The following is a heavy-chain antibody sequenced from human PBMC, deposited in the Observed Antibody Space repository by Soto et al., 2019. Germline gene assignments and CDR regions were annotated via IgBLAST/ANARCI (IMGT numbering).Heavy chain of an antibody. CDR1: GYTFADFS. J-gene: IGHJ4*02. D-gene: IGHD3-3*01. Sequence: QVQLVQSGAELKKPVASVKVSCKASGYTFADFSIHWVRQAPGQGFEWMGWMTPNTGGASYSPISLGRVAMTRNTSISTAYVALSRLPSHDTAVYFWATSTDDDFWSGAFWGQGTVVTVSS. CDR2: MTPNTGGA. CDR3: ATSTDDDFWSGAF. V-gene: IGHV1-2*02.